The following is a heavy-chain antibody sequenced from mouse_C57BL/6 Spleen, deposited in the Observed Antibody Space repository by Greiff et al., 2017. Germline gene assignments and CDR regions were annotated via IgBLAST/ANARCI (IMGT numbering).Heavy chain of an antibody. CDR2: INPNTGGT. CDR3: ARRRGNYDY. D-gene: IGHD2-1*01. J-gene: IGHJ2*01. Sequence: EVKLEESGPELVKPGASVKMSCKASGYTFHDYNMHWVKQSHGKSLEWIGYINPNTGGTSYNQKFKGKATLTVNKSSSSAYMELLSLTSEDSAVYYCARRRGNYDYWGQGTTLTVSS. CDR1: GYTFHDYN. V-gene: IGHV1-22*01.